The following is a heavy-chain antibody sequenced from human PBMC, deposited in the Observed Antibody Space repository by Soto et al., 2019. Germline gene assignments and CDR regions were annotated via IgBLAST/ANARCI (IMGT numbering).Heavy chain of an antibody. CDR1: GFTFSSYS. V-gene: IGHV3-21*01. D-gene: IGHD2-15*01. CDR2: ISSSSSYI. J-gene: IGHJ4*02. CDR3: ARDRIDIPALDY. Sequence: GGSLRLSCAASGFTFSSYSMNWVRQAPGKGLEWVSSISSSSSYIYYADSVKGRFTISRDNAKNSLYLQMNSLRAEDTAVYYCARDRIDIPALDYWGQGTLVTVSS.